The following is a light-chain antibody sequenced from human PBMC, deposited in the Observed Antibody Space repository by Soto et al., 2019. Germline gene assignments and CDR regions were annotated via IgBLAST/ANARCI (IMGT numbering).Light chain of an antibody. CDR1: QGIGND. V-gene: IGKV1-6*01. CDR2: EAS. CDR3: QQNCSEPGT. Sequence: AIQVTQSPSSLSASVGDRVTISCRASQGIGNDLGWYQQKPGKAPNLLIYEASTLKTGVASRFSGSGSGTDFTLTISSLQPEDVAMYYCQQNCSEPGTFGGGTKVEIK. J-gene: IGKJ4*02.